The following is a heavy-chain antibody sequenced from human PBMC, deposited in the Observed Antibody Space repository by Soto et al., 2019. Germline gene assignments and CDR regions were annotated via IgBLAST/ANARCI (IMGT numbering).Heavy chain of an antibody. V-gene: IGHV3-23*01. CDR2: FSGSSIST. D-gene: IGHD6-13*01. J-gene: IGHJ4*02. CDR3: AKETPQGYPVGPMYYLDY. CDR1: GFTFTSYD. Sequence: EVQLLESGGGLVQPGGSLRLSCVASGFTFTSYDMSWVRQAPGKGLEWVSTFSGSSISTYYADSVKGRFTISRDNCKNTRFLQMNSVRAEDTAVYYCAKETPQGYPVGPMYYLDYWGQGALVTVSS.